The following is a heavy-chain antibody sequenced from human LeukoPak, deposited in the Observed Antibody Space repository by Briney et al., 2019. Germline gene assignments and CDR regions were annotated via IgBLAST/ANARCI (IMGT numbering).Heavy chain of an antibody. V-gene: IGHV3-74*01. Sequence: GGSLRLSCAASGFTFSTYWMHWVRQGPGKGLVWVSRINPDGTNTRYADFVKGRFTISRDNAQNTQYLQMNSLRAEDTAVYYCAKTSGYRRFDPWGQGTLVTVSS. CDR3: AKTSGYRRFDP. D-gene: IGHD5-12*01. CDR1: GFTFSTYW. CDR2: INPDGTNT. J-gene: IGHJ5*02.